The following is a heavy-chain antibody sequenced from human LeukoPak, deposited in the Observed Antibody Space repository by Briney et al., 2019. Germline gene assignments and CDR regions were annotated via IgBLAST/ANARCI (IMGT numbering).Heavy chain of an antibody. Sequence: GGSLRLSCAASGLTFSSYAMSWVRQAPGKGLEWVSGILDSGYSTYYANSVKGRFTISRDNSNNTLYLQMNSLRAEDTAVYYCAKLGGHPLHNYYVGVWGKGTTVAVSS. D-gene: IGHD3-16*01. CDR3: AKLGGHPLHNYYVGV. V-gene: IGHV3-23*01. CDR2: ILDSGYST. CDR1: GLTFSSYA. J-gene: IGHJ6*03.